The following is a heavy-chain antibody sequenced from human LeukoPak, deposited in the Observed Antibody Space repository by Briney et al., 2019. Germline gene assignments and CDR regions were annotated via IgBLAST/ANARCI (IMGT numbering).Heavy chain of an antibody. CDR1: GFTFSNYA. J-gene: IGHJ6*02. V-gene: IGHV3-23*01. Sequence: GGSLRLSCAASGFTFSNYAMSWVRQAPGKGLEWVSGISGSGGSTYYADSVKGRFTISRDNAKNSLYLQMNSLRAEDTAVYYCARDSLVLRDNDLSYYYYGMDVWGQGTTVTVSS. CDR2: ISGSGGST. D-gene: IGHD3-3*01. CDR3: ARDSLVLRDNDLSYYYYGMDV.